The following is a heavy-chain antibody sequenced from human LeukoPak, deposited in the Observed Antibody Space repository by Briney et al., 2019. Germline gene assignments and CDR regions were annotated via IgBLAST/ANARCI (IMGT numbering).Heavy chain of an antibody. CDR2: IYSGGST. CDR1: GFTVSSTY. D-gene: IGHD2-15*01. CDR3: ARDRQAAGVVVASDAFDV. J-gene: IGHJ3*01. V-gene: IGHV3-66*01. Sequence: GGSLRLSCAASGFTVSSTYMSWVRQAPGKGLEWVSVIYSGGSTYYADSVRGRFTISRDNPKNTLYLQMNSLRAEDTAVYYCARDRQAAGVVVASDAFDVWGQGTMVTVSS.